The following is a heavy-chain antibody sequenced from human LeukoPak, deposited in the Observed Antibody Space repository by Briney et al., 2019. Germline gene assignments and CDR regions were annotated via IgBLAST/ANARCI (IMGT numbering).Heavy chain of an antibody. V-gene: IGHV4-61*02. Sequence: SETLSLTCTVSGGSISSCSYYWSWIRQPAGKGLEWIGRIYTSGSTNYNPSLKSRVTISVDTSKNQFSLKLSSVTAADTAVYYCASSGFGIRTDDYWGQGTLVTVSS. CDR1: GGSISSCSYY. D-gene: IGHD1-14*01. CDR3: ASSGFGIRTDDY. J-gene: IGHJ4*02. CDR2: IYTSGST.